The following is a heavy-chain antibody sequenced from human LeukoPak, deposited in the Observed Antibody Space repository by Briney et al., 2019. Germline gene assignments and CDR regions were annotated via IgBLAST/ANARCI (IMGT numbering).Heavy chain of an antibody. Sequence: SETLSLTCAVYGGSFSGYYWNWIRQPPGKGLEWIGEINHSGSTNYNPSLKSRVTISVDTSKNQFSLKLSSVTAADTAVYYCARHRSDYYGSGSYYPEIDYWGQGTLVTVSS. CDR3: ARHRSDYYGSGSYYPEIDY. J-gene: IGHJ4*02. CDR1: GGSFSGYY. D-gene: IGHD3-10*01. CDR2: INHSGST. V-gene: IGHV4-34*01.